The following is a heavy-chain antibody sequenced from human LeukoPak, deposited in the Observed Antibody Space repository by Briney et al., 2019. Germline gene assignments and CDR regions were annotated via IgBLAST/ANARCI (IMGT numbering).Heavy chain of an antibody. D-gene: IGHD6-13*01. CDR1: GFTFSSYA. V-gene: IGHV3-23*01. CDR2: VSGSNGNT. Sequence: PGGSLRLSCAASGFTFSSYAMSWVRQAPGEGLEWVSTVSGSNGNTHYADSVKGRFTISRDNSKNTLYLQMNSLRAEDTAVYYCVRDSPVAAVGRSWFDPWGQGTLVTVSS. CDR3: VRDSPVAAVGRSWFDP. J-gene: IGHJ5*02.